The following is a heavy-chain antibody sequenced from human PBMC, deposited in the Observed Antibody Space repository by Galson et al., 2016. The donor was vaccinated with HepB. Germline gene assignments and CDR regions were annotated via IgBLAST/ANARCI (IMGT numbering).Heavy chain of an antibody. CDR3: AKVGWREYDGY. D-gene: IGHD3-10*01. CDR1: GFSFNTYW. V-gene: IGHV3-7*03. Sequence: SLRLSCAASGFSFNTYWMSWVRQAPRKGLEWVATIKQDGSEKHHVDSVKGRFTISRDNSKNTVYLQMSSLRVDDTAVYYCAKVGWREYDGYWGQGTLVTVSS. J-gene: IGHJ4*02. CDR2: IKQDGSEK.